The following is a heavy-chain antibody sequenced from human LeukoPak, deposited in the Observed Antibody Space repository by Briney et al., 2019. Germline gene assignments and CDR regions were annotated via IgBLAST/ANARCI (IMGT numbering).Heavy chain of an antibody. Sequence: SETLSLICTVSGGSISSSCYYWGWIRQPPGKGLEWSGSYYCSGSTYYNPSLKSRVTISVDTSISQFSLKLSSVTAADTAVLYCTRGGRLSDDGGQGTLVTVSS. D-gene: IGHD3-16*01. CDR2: YYCSGST. CDR3: TRGGRLSDD. J-gene: IGHJ4*02. V-gene: IGHV4-39*01. CDR1: GGSISSSCYY.